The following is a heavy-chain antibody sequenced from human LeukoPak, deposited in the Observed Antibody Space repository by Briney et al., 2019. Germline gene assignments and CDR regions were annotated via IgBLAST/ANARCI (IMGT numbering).Heavy chain of an antibody. CDR1: GYTFTSYD. CDR3: ARDSGSGGYSVYYYYMDV. CDR2: IIPIFGTA. D-gene: IGHD5-24*01. J-gene: IGHJ6*03. V-gene: IGHV1-69*13. Sequence: SVKVSCKASGYTFTSYDINWVRQATGQGLEWMGGIIPIFGTANYAQKFQGRVTITADESTSTAYMELSSLRSEDTAVYYCARDSGSGGYSVYYYYMDVWGKGTTVTVSS.